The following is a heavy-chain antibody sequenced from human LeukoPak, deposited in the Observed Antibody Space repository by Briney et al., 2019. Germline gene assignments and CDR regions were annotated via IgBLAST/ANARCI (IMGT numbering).Heavy chain of an antibody. V-gene: IGHV4-34*01. J-gene: IGHJ4*02. CDR1: GGSLSGYY. CDR3: ARVSGGPLADDILTGYYNYFDS. D-gene: IGHD3-9*01. CDR2: INHSGST. Sequence: SETLSLTCAVYGGSLSGYYWSWIRQSPGKGLEWIGEINHSGSTNYNPSLKSRVTISVDTSKNQFSLKLSSVTAADTAVYYCARVSGGPLADDILTGYYNYFDSWGQGTLVSVSS.